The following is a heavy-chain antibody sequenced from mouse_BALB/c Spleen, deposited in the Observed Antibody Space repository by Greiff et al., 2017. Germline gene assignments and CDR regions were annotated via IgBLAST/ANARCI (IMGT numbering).Heavy chain of an antibody. CDR1: GYTFTSYT. CDR2: INPSSGYT. J-gene: IGHJ4*01. V-gene: IGHV1-4*01. Sequence: VQLQQSGADLARPGASVKMSCKASGYTFTSYTMHWVKQRPGQGLEWIGYINPSSGYTNYNQKFKDKATLTADKSSSTAYMQLSSLTSEDSAVYYCARSGHYYAMDYWGQGTSVTVSS. CDR3: ARSGHYYAMDY. D-gene: IGHD3-1*01.